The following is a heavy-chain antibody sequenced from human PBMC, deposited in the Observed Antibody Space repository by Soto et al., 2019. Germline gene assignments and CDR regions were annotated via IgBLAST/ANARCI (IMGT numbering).Heavy chain of an antibody. CDR1: GASFYNFA. J-gene: IGHJ4*02. CDR3: AGVDCGGGTCYSGGVDY. Sequence: QVDLVQSGAEVKKPGSSVTVSCKASGASFYNFALYWVRQAPGQGLEWVGGLTPVFRTANYSQKFQSRVTITADESTTTAYMELSNLRSDDTAVFYCAGVDCGGGTCYSGGVDYWGQGTLVTVSS. D-gene: IGHD2-15*01. V-gene: IGHV1-69*01. CDR2: LTPVFRTA.